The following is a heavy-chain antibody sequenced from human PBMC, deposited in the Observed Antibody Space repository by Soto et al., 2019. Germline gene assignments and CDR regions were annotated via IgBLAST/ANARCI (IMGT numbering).Heavy chain of an antibody. Sequence: SETLSLTCTVSGGSISGYYWSWIRQPPGKGLEWIGYMYNTGSTVYNPSFKSRVTISVDTSKNQFSLKLSSVTAADTAVYYCARGQRLYCYGYYYYGLAVCGQGTTVPVSS. D-gene: IGHD5-18*01. CDR1: GGSISGYY. V-gene: IGHV4-59*01. CDR2: MYNTGST. J-gene: IGHJ6*02. CDR3: ARGQRLYCYGYYYYGLAV.